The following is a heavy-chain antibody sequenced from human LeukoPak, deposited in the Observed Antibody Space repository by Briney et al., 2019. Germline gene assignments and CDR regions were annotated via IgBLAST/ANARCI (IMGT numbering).Heavy chain of an antibody. V-gene: IGHV3-30*04. CDR1: GFTFSSYA. J-gene: IGHJ4*02. D-gene: IGHD6-13*01. Sequence: PGRSLRLSCAASGFTFSSYAMHWVRQAPGKGLEWVAVISYDGSNKYYADSAKGRFTISRDNSKNTLYLQMNSLRAEDTAVYYCARDDSSSWYYFDYWGQGTLVTVSS. CDR2: ISYDGSNK. CDR3: ARDDSSSWYYFDY.